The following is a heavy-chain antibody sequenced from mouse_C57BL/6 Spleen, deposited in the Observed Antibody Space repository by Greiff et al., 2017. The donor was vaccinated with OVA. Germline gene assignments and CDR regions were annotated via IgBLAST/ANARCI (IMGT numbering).Heavy chain of an antibody. CDR3: TRVYDYDYAMDY. Sequence: VESGEGLVKPGGSLKLSCAASGFTFSSYAMSWVRQTPEKRLEWVAYISSGGDYIYYADTVKGRFTISRDNARNTLYLQMSSLKSEDTAMYYCTRVYDYDYAMDYWGQGTSVTVSS. V-gene: IGHV5-9-1*02. CDR2: ISSGGDYI. CDR1: GFTFSSYA. D-gene: IGHD2-4*01. J-gene: IGHJ4*01.